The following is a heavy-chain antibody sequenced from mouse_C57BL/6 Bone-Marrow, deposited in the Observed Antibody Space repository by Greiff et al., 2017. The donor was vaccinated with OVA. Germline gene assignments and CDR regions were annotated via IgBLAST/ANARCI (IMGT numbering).Heavy chain of an antibody. D-gene: IGHD2-1*01. CDR2: IYPGSGST. J-gene: IGHJ2*01. V-gene: IGHV1-55*01. CDR3: ARQRGNYYFDY. Sequence: QVQLQQPGAELVKPGASVKMSCKASGYTFTSYWITWVKQRPGQGLEWIGDIYPGSGSTNYNEKFKGKATFTADTSSNTAYMQLSSLTTEDSAIYYCARQRGNYYFDYWGQGTTLTVSS. CDR1: GYTFTSYW.